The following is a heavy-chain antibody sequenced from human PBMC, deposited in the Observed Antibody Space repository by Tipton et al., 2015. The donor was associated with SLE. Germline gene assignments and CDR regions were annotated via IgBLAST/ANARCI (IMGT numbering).Heavy chain of an antibody. CDR1: GGSISSSSYY. CDR3: ARGQPGSYAIDY. V-gene: IGHV4-39*01. J-gene: IGHJ4*02. D-gene: IGHD1-26*01. CDR2: IYYSGST. Sequence: TLSLTCTVPGGSISSSSYYWGWIRQPPGKGLEWIGSIYYSGSTYYNPSLKSRVTISVDTSKNQFSLKLSSVTAADTAVYYCARGQPGSYAIDYWGQGTLVTVSS.